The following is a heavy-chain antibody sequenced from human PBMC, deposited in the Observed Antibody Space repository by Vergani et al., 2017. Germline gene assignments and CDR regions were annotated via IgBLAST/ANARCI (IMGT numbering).Heavy chain of an antibody. Sequence: EVQLVESGGGLVQPGGSLRLSCAASGFTFSSYWMSWVRQAPGKGLEGVANIKQDGSEKCYVDSVKGRFTISRENAKKSLYLQMNSLRAEETAVYYCARVAGYSYGFYYYMDVWGKGTTVTVSS. CDR3: ARVAGYSYGFYYYMDV. J-gene: IGHJ6*03. CDR1: GFTFSSYW. D-gene: IGHD5-18*01. CDR2: IKQDGSEK. V-gene: IGHV3-7*01.